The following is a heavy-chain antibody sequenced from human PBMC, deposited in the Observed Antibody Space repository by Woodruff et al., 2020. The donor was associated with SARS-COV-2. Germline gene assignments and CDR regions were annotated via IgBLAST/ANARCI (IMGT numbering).Heavy chain of an antibody. Sequence: WVRQAPGQGLEWMGWINTNTGNPTYAQGFTGRFVFSLDTSVSTAYLQISSLKAEDTAVYYCARGGYSGYVFLDYWGQGTLVTVSS. J-gene: IGHJ4*02. CDR3: ARGGYSGYVFLDY. D-gene: IGHD5-12*01. CDR2: INTNTGNP. V-gene: IGHV7-4-1*02.